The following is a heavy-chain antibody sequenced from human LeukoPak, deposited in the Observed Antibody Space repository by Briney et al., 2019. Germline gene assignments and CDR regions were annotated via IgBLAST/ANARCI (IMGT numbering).Heavy chain of an antibody. CDR2: IYHSGST. D-gene: IGHD3-22*01. CDR1: GYSIRSGYY. Sequence: PSETLSLTCTVSGYSIRSGYYWGWIRQPPGKGLEWIGSIYHSGSTYYNPSLKSRATISVDTSKNQFSLKLSSVTAADTAIYYCARDYDSSGPFDYWGQGTLVTVSS. CDR3: ARDYDSSGPFDY. V-gene: IGHV4-38-2*02. J-gene: IGHJ4*02.